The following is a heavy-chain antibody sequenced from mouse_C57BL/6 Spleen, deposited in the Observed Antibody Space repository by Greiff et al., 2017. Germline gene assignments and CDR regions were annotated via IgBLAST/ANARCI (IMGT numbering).Heavy chain of an antibody. Sequence: EVKLMESEGGLVQPGSSMKLSCTASGFTFSDYYMAWVRQVPEKGLEWVANINYDGSSTYYLDSLKSRFIISRDNAKNILYLQMSSLKSEDTATYYCARYSNYAYYAMDYWGQGTSVTVSS. D-gene: IGHD2-5*01. CDR1: GFTFSDYY. V-gene: IGHV5-16*01. J-gene: IGHJ4*01. CDR2: INYDGSST. CDR3: ARYSNYAYYAMDY.